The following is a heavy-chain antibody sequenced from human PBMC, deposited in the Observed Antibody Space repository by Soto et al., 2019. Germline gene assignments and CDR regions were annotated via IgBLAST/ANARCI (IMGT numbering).Heavy chain of an antibody. J-gene: IGHJ4*02. CDR3: ARVARGRVVGATPPCFDY. V-gene: IGHV4-31*03. CDR2: IYYSGST. CDR1: GGSISSGIYY. Sequence: LSLTCTVSGGSISSGIYYWSWIRQNPGKGLEWIGHIYYSGSTYYNPSLKSRVSISVDTSKNQFSLKLTSVTAADTAVYYCARVARGRVVGATPPCFDYWGQGTLVTVSS. D-gene: IGHD1-26*01.